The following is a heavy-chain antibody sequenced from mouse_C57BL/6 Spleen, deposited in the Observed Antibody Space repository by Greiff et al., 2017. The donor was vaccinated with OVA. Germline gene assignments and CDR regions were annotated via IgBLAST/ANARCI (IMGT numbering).Heavy chain of an antibody. J-gene: IGHJ2*01. D-gene: IGHD2-2*01. CDR2: LYPGSGST. CDR1: GYTFTSYW. Sequence: QVQLQQPGAELVKPGASVKMSCKASGYTFTSYWITWVKQRPGQGLEWIGDLYPGSGSTNYNEKFKSKATLTVDTSSSTAYMQLSSLTSEDSAVYYCARGDGYDEYYFDYWGQGTTLTVSS. V-gene: IGHV1-55*01. CDR3: ARGDGYDEYYFDY.